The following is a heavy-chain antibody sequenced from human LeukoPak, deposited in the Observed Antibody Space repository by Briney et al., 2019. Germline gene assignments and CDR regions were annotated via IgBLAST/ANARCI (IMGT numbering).Heavy chain of an antibody. V-gene: IGHV3-48*02. CDR1: GFTFSDYS. CDR2: IDGSGDTI. Sequence: GGSLRLSCAASGFTFSDYSMNWVRQAPGKGLEWVSYIDGSGDTIYYADSVKGRFTISRDNAKNSLDLQMNSLRDEDTAVYYFSRRFDCWGQGTLVTVSS. J-gene: IGHJ4*02. CDR3: SRRFDC.